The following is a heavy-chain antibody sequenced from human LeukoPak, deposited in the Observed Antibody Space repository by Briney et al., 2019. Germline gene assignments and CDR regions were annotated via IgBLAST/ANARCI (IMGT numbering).Heavy chain of an antibody. D-gene: IGHD3-10*01. J-gene: IGHJ4*02. CDR1: GFTFSSYA. CDR3: AKDEQYYYGSGSYPFDY. V-gene: IGHV3-23*01. Sequence: GGSLRLSCAASGFTFSSYAMSWVRQAPGKGLEWVSAISGSGGSTYYADSVKGRFTISRDNSKNTLYLQMNSLRAEDTAVYYCAKDEQYYYGSGSYPFDYWGQGTLVTVSS. CDR2: ISGSGGST.